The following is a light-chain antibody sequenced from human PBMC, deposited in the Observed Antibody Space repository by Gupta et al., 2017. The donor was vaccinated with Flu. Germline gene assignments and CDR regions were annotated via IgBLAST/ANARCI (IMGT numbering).Light chain of an antibody. CDR1: QTVGIS. J-gene: IGKJ2*01. V-gene: IGKV1-39*01. Sequence: VCITCRASQTVGISVNWYQQKPGQAPKLLIYGASSVQTGVPSRFSGRGSGTNFTLAISRLQPEDFAVYYCQQTYSSWYTFGQGTTLEI. CDR3: QQTYSSWYT. CDR2: GAS.